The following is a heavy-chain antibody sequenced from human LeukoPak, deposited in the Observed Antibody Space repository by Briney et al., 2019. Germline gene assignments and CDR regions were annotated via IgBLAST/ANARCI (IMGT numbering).Heavy chain of an antibody. V-gene: IGHV1-69*05. J-gene: IGHJ3*02. D-gene: IGHD3-9*01. CDR3: AREKSEVPINSGVTIFARGAFEI. Sequence: SVKVSCQASGGTFSNYAFNWVRQAPGQGREWMGGIIPVFRSAHYAQKFQGRVTINTDESASVVYMELATLTSDDTAVYFCAREKSEVPINSGVTIFARGAFEIWGQGTLLTVSS. CDR1: GGTFSNYA. CDR2: IIPVFRSA.